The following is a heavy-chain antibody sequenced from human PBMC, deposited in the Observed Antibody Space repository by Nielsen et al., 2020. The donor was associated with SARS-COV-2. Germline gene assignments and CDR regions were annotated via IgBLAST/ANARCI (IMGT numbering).Heavy chain of an antibody. D-gene: IGHD3-22*01. Sequence: ESLKISCTVSGGSISSYYWSWIRQPPGKGLEWIGYIYYSGSTNYNPSLKSRVTISVDTSKNQFSLKLSSVTAADTAVYYCASSYDSSGYYFLYWGQGTLVTVSS. CDR3: ASSYDSSGYYFLY. CDR2: IYYSGST. J-gene: IGHJ4*02. CDR1: GGSISSYY. V-gene: IGHV4-59*01.